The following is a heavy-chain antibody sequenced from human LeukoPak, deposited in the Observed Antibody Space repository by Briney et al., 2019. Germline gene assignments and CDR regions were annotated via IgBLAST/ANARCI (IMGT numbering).Heavy chain of an antibody. CDR2: IYTSGST. D-gene: IGHD3-3*01. J-gene: IGHJ4*02. Sequence: SETLSLTCTVSGGSISSYYWSWIRQPAGKGLEWIGRIYTSGSTNYNPSLKSRVTMSVDTSKNQFSLKLSSVTAADTAVYYYGREGDRITIFGVVIMYFDYWGQGTLVTVSS. CDR3: GREGDRITIFGVVIMYFDY. CDR1: GGSISSYY. V-gene: IGHV4-4*07.